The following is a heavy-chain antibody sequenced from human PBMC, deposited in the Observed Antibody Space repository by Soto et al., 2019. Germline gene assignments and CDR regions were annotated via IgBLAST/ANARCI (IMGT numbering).Heavy chain of an antibody. J-gene: IGHJ5*02. V-gene: IGHV4-4*07. CDR1: GGSISSYY. CDR3: ARVESEYQLLYDYWFDP. CDR2: IYTSGST. Sequence: PSETLSLTCTVSGGSISSYYWSWIRQPAGKGLEWIGRIYTSGSTNYNPSLKSRVTMSVDTSKNQFSLTLSSVTAADTAVYYCARVESEYQLLYDYWFDPWGQGTLVTVSS. D-gene: IGHD2-2*02.